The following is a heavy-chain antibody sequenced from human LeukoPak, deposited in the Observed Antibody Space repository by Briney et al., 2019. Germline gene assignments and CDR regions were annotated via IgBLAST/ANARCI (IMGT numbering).Heavy chain of an antibody. CDR1: GYTFTNYG. D-gene: IGHD6-19*01. J-gene: IGHJ4*02. CDR3: ARSSSGWSDTFDY. Sequence: GASVKVSCKASGYTFTNYGITWVRQAPGQGLEWMGWINTNTGNPTYAQGFTGRFVFSLDTSVGTAYLQISSLKAEDTAVYYCARSSSGWSDTFDYWGQGTLVTVSS. V-gene: IGHV7-4-1*02. CDR2: INTNTGNP.